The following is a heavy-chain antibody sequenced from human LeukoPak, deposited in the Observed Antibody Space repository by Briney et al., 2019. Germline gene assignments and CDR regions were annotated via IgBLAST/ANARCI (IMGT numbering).Heavy chain of an antibody. CDR2: IYYSGST. Sequence: SETLSLTCTVSGGSISSSSYYWGWIRQPPGKGLEWIGSIYYSGSTYYNPSLKSRVTISVDTSKNQFSLKLSSVTAADTAVYYCASSLPTITMVRGVSFDPWGQGTLVTVSS. CDR1: GGSISSSSYY. CDR3: ASSLPTITMVRGVSFDP. D-gene: IGHD3-10*01. J-gene: IGHJ5*02. V-gene: IGHV4-39*07.